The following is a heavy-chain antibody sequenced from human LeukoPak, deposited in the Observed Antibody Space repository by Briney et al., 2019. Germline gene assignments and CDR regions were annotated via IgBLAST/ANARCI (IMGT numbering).Heavy chain of an antibody. Sequence: PSETLSLTCTVSGGSFSSGLYYWTWIRQPAGKGLEWIGRIYISGSTNYNPSPKSRVTISRDTSKNEFSLKLSSVTAADTAVYYCARENGFRYDYWGQGTLVTVSS. CDR3: ARENGFRYDY. V-gene: IGHV4-61*02. CDR2: IYISGST. CDR1: GGSFSSGLYY. J-gene: IGHJ4*02.